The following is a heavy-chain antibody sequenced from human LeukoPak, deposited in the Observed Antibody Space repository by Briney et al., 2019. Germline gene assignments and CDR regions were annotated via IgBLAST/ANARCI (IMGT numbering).Heavy chain of an antibody. CDR1: GFSVSVNY. CDR2: LFASGYS. V-gene: IGHV3-66*01. J-gene: IGHJ4*02. D-gene: IGHD3-10*01. CDR3: AKDQDPHSYGSGSYAPFDY. Sequence: PGGSLRLSCAASGFSVSVNYMSWVRQAPWKGLEWVSVLFASGYSKYADSVKGRFTISRDNSENTLDLHMHSLRAEDTAVYYCAKDQDPHSYGSGSYAPFDYWGQGTLVTVSS.